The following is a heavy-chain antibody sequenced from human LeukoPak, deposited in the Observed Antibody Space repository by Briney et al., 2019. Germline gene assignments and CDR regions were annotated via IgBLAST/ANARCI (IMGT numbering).Heavy chain of an antibody. CDR3: ARDRNLYTSILTFDY. CDR2: IYHSGST. Sequence: TSETLSLTCTVSGGSISSYYWGWIRQPPGQGLEWIGSIYHSGSTYHNPSLKSRVTISVDTSKNQFSLNLSSVTAADTAVYYCARDRNLYTSILTFDYWGQGTLVTVSS. D-gene: IGHD1-14*01. CDR1: GGSISSYY. V-gene: IGHV4-38-2*02. J-gene: IGHJ4*02.